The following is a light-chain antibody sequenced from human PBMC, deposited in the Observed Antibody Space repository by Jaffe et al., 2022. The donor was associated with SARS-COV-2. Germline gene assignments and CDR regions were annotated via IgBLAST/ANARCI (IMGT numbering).Light chain of an antibody. CDR1: SSNIGSNS. V-gene: IGLV1-44*01. CDR2: TNS. Sequence: QSTLTQPPSASATPGQRVTISCSGSSSNIGSNSVHWYQQLPGTAPKLLIYTNSKRPSGVPDRFSGSKSGASASLAISGLQSEDGADYYCASWDDSFNGWVFGGGTLLTVL. J-gene: IGLJ3*02. CDR3: ASWDDSFNGWV.